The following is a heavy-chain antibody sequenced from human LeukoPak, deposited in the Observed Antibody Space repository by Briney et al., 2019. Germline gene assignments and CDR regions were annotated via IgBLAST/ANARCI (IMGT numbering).Heavy chain of an antibody. CDR3: ATQRVVMRHFDY. V-gene: IGHV4-34*01. D-gene: IGHD3-22*01. CDR1: GGSFSGYY. J-gene: IGHJ4*02. Sequence: SETLSLTCAVYGGSFSGYYWSWIRQPPGKGLEWIGEINHSGSTNYNPSLQSRGTISVDTSKNQYSLKLSSVTAADTAVYYCATQRVVMRHFDYWGQGTLVTVSS. CDR2: INHSGST.